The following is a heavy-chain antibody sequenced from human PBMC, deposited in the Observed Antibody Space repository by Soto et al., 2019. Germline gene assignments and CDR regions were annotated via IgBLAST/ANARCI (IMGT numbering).Heavy chain of an antibody. CDR1: SFTFSNAW. CDR3: TTDIQDIVVVVAATGDEVADY. Sequence: GGSLRLSCAASSFTFSNAWMNWVRQAPGKGLEWVGRIKSKTDGGTTDYAAPVKGRFTISRDDSKNTLYLQMNSLKTEDTAVYYCTTDIQDIVVVVAATGDEVADYWGQGTLVTVSS. J-gene: IGHJ4*02. V-gene: IGHV3-15*07. D-gene: IGHD2-15*01. CDR2: IKSKTDGGTT.